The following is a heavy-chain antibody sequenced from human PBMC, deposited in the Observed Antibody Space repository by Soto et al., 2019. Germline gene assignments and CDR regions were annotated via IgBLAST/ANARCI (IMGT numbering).Heavy chain of an antibody. V-gene: IGHV3-49*03. D-gene: IGHD3-3*01. CDR1: GFTFVDYA. Sequence: SLRLSCTASGFTFVDYAMSWFRQAPGKGLEWVGFIRSKAYGGTTEYAASVKGRFTISRDDSKSIAYLQMNSLKTEDTAVYYCTRLHLPAYYDFWSGPRLDYYYYGMDVWGQETTVTAP. CDR2: IRSKAYGGTT. J-gene: IGHJ6*02. CDR3: TRLHLPAYYDFWSGPRLDYYYYGMDV.